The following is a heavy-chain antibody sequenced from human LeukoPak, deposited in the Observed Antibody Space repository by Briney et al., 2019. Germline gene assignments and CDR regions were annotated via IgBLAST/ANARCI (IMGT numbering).Heavy chain of an antibody. J-gene: IGHJ3*02. CDR1: GFTFSDYY. Sequence: PGGSLRLSCAASGFTFSDYYMSWIRQAPGKGLEWVSYISSSSSYTNYADSVKGRFTISRDDSKNTLYLQMNSLRAEDTAVYYCARDLLGGGTFDIWGQGTMVTVSS. CDR2: ISSSSSYT. CDR3: ARDLLGGGTFDI. V-gene: IGHV3-11*05. D-gene: IGHD3-16*01.